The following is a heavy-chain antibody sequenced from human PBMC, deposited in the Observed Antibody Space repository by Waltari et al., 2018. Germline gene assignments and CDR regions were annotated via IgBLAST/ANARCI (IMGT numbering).Heavy chain of an antibody. CDR3: IRASRRGTSLEY. J-gene: IGHJ4*02. V-gene: IGHV3-43D*03. CDR2: INWDGSST. CDR1: GFTCEEYV. Sequence: EVQLVESGGAVVQPGGSLRLSCAASGFTCEEYVMHWVRQAPGQCLEWVSLINWDGSSTYYEDSVRGRFTISRDNNKSILYLQMESLRVEDTASYYCIRASRRGTSLEYWGQGTLVTVSS. D-gene: IGHD3-16*01.